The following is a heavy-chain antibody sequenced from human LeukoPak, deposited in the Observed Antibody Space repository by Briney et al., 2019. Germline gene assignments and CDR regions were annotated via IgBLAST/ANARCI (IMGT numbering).Heavy chain of an antibody. J-gene: IGHJ3*01. CDR1: EFTFGSYW. V-gene: IGHV3-7*03. D-gene: IGHD2-21*02. CDR3: ARDSSPYCGDDCYFDAFDL. Sequence: GWSLRLSCAASEFTFGSYWMTWVRQAPGKGLEWVANINRDGSKNHFVDSVKGRFTIPRDNAKNFLYLQMNSLRAEDTAVYFCARDSSPYCGDDCYFDAFDLWGQGTMVTVSS. CDR2: INRDGSKN.